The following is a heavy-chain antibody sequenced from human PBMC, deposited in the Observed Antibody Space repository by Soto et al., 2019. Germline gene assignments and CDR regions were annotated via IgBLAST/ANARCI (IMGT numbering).Heavy chain of an antibody. Sequence: PSETLSLTCTVSGASVNTYYWSWIRQPPGKGLEWIGHISHSGSANYDPSLRGRVIISIDTSRNQFSLQVFSLTAADTAVYYCARHLRQETLNRVRGRLANSYSDYRMDVWGQGTTVT. CDR2: ISHSGSA. CDR3: ARHLRQETLNRVRGRLANSYSDYRMDV. D-gene: IGHD3-10*01. CDR1: GASVNTYY. V-gene: IGHV4-59*02. J-gene: IGHJ6*02.